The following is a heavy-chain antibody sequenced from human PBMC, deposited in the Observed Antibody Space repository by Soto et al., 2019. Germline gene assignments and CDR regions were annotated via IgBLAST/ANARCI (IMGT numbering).Heavy chain of an antibody. D-gene: IGHD3-9*01. V-gene: IGHV1-69*02. Sequence: QVQLVQSGAEVKKPGSSVKVSCKASGGTFSSYTISWVRQAPGQGLEWMGRIIPILGIANYAQKVQGRVTITADKSTSTAYMELSSLRSEDTAVYYCARGEIVRYFDWLSFYYMDVWGKGTTVTVSS. CDR1: GGTFSSYT. CDR3: ARGEIVRYFDWLSFYYMDV. CDR2: IIPILGIA. J-gene: IGHJ6*03.